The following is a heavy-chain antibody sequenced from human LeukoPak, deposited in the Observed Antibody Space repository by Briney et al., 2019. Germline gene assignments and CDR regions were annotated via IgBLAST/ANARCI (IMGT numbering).Heavy chain of an antibody. J-gene: IGHJ3*02. CDR1: GGSISSYY. CDR2: ISSSGST. CDR3: AKSNGYGLVDI. D-gene: IGHD3-10*01. V-gene: IGHV4-4*07. Sequence: PSDTLSLTCSVSGGSISSYYWSWIRQPAGKGLEWIGRISSSGSTNYNPSLKSRVTISVDTSRNQFSLKLNSVTAADTAVYYCAKSNGYGLVDIWGQGTMVTVSS.